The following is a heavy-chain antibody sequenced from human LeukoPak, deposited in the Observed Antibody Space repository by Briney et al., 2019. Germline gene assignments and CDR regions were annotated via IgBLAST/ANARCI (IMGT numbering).Heavy chain of an antibody. CDR1: GLTFRSYA. CDR2: ISYDGSNK. J-gene: IGHJ4*02. D-gene: IGHD3-22*01. V-gene: IGHV3-30-3*01. Sequence: GGSLRLSVAAPGLTFRSYAMHGVRQAPGKGLDWVEVISYDGSNKYYADSVKGRFTISRDNSKNTLYLQMNSLRAEDTAVYYCAGEATYDSSGYYYDYWGQGTLVTVSS. CDR3: AGEATYDSSGYYYDY.